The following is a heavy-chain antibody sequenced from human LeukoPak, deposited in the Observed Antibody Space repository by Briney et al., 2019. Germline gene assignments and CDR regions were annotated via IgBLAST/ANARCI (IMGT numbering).Heavy chain of an antibody. CDR3: ARGPVVVVPTADTIWFDS. CDR1: GYSFRTYW. J-gene: IGHJ5*01. V-gene: IGHV5-51*01. D-gene: IGHD2-2*01. Sequence: GESLKISCKGSGYSFRTYWIGWVRQMPGKGPEWMGIIYPGDSDTRYSPSFQGQATLSADKSISTAYLQWSSLKASDTAIYYCARGPVVVVPTADTIWFDSWGQGTLVTVSS. CDR2: IYPGDSDT.